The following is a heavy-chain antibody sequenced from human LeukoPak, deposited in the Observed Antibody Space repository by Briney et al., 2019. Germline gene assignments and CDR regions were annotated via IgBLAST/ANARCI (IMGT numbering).Heavy chain of an antibody. CDR2: IYSTADT. CDR1: GGSITTYY. D-gene: IGHD3-16*01. CDR3: GREGALDY. V-gene: IGHV4-59*01. J-gene: IGHJ4*02. Sequence: SETLSLTCTVSGGSITTYYWSWIRQPPGKGLEWIGYIYSTADTAKSRFIKSRVTISVDTSKNRFSLNLTSVTAADTAVYYCGREGALDYWDQGTLATVTS.